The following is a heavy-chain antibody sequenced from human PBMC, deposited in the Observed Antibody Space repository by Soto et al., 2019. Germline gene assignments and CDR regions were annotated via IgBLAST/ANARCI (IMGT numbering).Heavy chain of an antibody. J-gene: IGHJ6*02. Sequence: LSLTCTVSGGSISSSSYYWGWIRQPPGKGLEWIGSIYYSGSTYYNPSLKSRVTISVDTSKNQFSLKLSSVTAADTAVYYCARRGSTAVYYYYYYGMDVWGQGTTVTVSS. CDR1: GGSISSSSYY. V-gene: IGHV4-39*01. CDR3: ARRGSTAVYYYYYYGMDV. D-gene: IGHD2-2*01. CDR2: IYYSGST.